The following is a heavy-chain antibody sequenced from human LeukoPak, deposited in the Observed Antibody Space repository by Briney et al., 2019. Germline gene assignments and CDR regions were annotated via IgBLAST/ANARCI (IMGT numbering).Heavy chain of an antibody. CDR1: GYTFTRYY. Sequence: ASVKVSCKASGYTFTRYYMHWVRQAPGQGLEWMGWINPNSGRTNYAHNFQGRVTLTRDPSISTAYMELTGLTSNDTGVYYCARTREYSSTWFFPPFDPWGQGTLVTVSS. CDR3: ARTREYSSTWFFPPFDP. J-gene: IGHJ5*02. V-gene: IGHV1-2*02. CDR2: INPNSGRT. D-gene: IGHD6-13*01.